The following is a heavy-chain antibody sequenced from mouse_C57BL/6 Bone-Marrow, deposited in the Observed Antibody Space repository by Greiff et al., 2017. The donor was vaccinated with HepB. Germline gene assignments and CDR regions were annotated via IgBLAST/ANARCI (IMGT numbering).Heavy chain of an antibody. V-gene: IGHV1-55*01. J-gene: IGHJ2*01. CDR1: GYTFTSYW. D-gene: IGHD2-5*01. Sequence: QVQLQQPGAELVKPGASVKMSCKASGYTFTSYWITWVKQRPGQGLEWIGDIYPGSGSTNYNEKFKSKATLTVYTSSSTAYMQLSSLTSEDSAVYYCARMNFGYSNYEGYYFDYWGQGTTLTVSS. CDR2: IYPGSGST. CDR3: ARMNFGYSNYEGYYFDY.